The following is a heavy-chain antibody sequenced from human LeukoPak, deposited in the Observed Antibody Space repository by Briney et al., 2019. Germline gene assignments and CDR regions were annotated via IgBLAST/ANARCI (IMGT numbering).Heavy chain of an antibody. D-gene: IGHD5-12*01. CDR1: GFTFSSYA. CDR3: AKDREGLSSGYDLEYFDY. J-gene: IGHJ4*02. V-gene: IGHV3-23*01. CDR2: ISGGGGTT. Sequence: TGGSLRLSCAASGFTFSSYAMNWVRKAPGKGLEWVSAISGGGGTTYYADSVKGRFTISRDNSKNTLFLQMNSLRAEDTAVYYCAKDREGLSSGYDLEYFDYWGQGTLVTVSS.